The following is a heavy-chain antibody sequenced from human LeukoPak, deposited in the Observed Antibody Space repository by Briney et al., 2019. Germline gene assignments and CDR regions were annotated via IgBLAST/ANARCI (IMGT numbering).Heavy chain of an antibody. Sequence: SETLSLTCTVSGYSISIDYYWGWIRQPPGKGLEWIGTISHSGSTYYNPSLKSRVTISVDTSKNQFSLKLSSVTAADTAVYYCARGRIAAAAADYWGQGTLVTVSS. CDR1: GYSISIDYY. V-gene: IGHV4-38-2*02. CDR3: ARGRIAAAAADY. CDR2: ISHSGST. D-gene: IGHD6-13*01. J-gene: IGHJ4*02.